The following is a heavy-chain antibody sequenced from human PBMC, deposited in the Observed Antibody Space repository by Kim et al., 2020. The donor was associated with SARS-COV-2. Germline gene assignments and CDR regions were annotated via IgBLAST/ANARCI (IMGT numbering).Heavy chain of an antibody. V-gene: IGHV4-34*01. D-gene: IGHD6-13*01. J-gene: IGHJ6*02. CDR2: INHSGST. CDR3: ARVRMSIAAAGHYYGMDV. Sequence: SETLSLTCAVYGGSFSGYYWSWIRQPPGKGLEWIGEINHSGSTNYNPSLKSRVTISVDTSKNQFSLKLSSVTAADTAVYYCARVRMSIAAAGHYYGMDVWGQGTTVTVSS. CDR1: GGSFSGYY.